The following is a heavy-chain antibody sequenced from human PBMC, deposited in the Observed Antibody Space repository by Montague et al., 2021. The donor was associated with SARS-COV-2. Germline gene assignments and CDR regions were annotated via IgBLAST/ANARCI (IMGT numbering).Heavy chain of an antibody. D-gene: IGHD6-19*01. CDR1: GGSISSSNYY. V-gene: IGHV4-39*01. J-gene: IGHJ4*02. CDR2: LFYSGSS. CDR3: VAEWLAIYYFDF. Sequence: SETLSLTCTAAGGSISSSNYYWGWIRQPPGKGLEWIGSLFYSGSSLYNPSLKSRVTISVDTSKNQFSLRLSSVTAADTAVYYCVAEWLAIYYFDFWGQGTLVTVSS.